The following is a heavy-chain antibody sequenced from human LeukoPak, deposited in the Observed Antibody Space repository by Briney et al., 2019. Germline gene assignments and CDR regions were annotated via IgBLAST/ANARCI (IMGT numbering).Heavy chain of an antibody. CDR2: INHSGST. CDR1: GGSFSGYY. D-gene: IGHD3-22*01. CDR3: ARDNYPRSTYYYDSSGHLGYYFDY. Sequence: SETLSLTCAVYGGSFSGYYWSWIRQPPGKGLEWIGEINHSGSTNYNPSLKSRVTISVDTSKNQFSLKLSSVTAADTDVYYCARDNYPRSTYYYDSSGHLGYYFDYWGQGTLVTVSS. V-gene: IGHV4-34*01. J-gene: IGHJ4*02.